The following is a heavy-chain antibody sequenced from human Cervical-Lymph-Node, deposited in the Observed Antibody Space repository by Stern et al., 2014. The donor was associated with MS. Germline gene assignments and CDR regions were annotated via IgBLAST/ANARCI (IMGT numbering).Heavy chain of an antibody. V-gene: IGHV4-31*11. CDR3: ARDSDYGASY. J-gene: IGHJ4*02. D-gene: IGHD4-17*01. CDR1: GGSVSSAGYY. Sequence: QLQLQESGPGLVKPSQTLSLTCAVSGGSVSSAGYYWSWIRQHPGQGLESIGYIYYSGRTYYHPSLKSRLSISLDMSENHFSLKLSSVTAADTAVYYCARDSDYGASYWGQGILVTVSS. CDR2: IYYSGRT.